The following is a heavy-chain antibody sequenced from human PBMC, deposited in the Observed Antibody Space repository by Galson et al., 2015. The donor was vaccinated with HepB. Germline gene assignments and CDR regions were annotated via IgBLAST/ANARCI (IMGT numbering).Heavy chain of an antibody. J-gene: IGHJ4*02. CDR3: MTGAATGG. CDR1: GFTFSNAW. V-gene: IGHV3-15*07. D-gene: IGHD6-25*01. CDR2: LKSKTGGGTI. Sequence: SLRLSCAASGFTFSNAWMNWVRQPPGKGLEWVGRLKSKTGGGTIDYAAPVKGRFTISRDDSKNTLYLQMNSLKTEDTAVYYCMTGAATGGWGQGTLVTVSS.